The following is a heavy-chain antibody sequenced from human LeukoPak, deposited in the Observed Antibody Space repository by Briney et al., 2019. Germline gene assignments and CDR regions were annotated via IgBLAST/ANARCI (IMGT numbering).Heavy chain of an antibody. CDR2: IYSGGDT. D-gene: IGHD1-26*01. CDR1: GFTVSSNY. J-gene: IGHJ4*02. Sequence: GGSLRLSCTASGFTVSSNYMSWVRQAPGKGLEWVSVIYSGGDTYYADSVKGRFTISRDNSKNTLYLQMNSLKAEDTVVYYCAREYSGNYYFDYWGQGTLVTVSS. V-gene: IGHV3-66*01. CDR3: AREYSGNYYFDY.